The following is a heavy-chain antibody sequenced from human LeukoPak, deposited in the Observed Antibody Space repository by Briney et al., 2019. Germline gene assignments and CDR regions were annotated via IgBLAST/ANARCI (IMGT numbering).Heavy chain of an antibody. CDR3: AAEKRDYYYYGMDV. CDR2: IYSGGST. CDR1: GFTVSSNY. J-gene: IGHJ6*02. V-gene: IGHV3-66*01. Sequence: GGSLRLSCAASGFTVSSNYMSWVRQAPGKGLEWVSVIYSGGSTYYADSVKGRFTISRDNSKNTLYLQMNSLRAEDTAVYYCAAEKRDYYYYGMDVWGQGTTVTVSS.